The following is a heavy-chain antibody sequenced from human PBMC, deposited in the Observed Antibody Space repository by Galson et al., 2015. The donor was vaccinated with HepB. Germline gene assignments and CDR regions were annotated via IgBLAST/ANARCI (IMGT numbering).Heavy chain of an antibody. CDR2: IYPGDSDT. D-gene: IGHD3-16*02. V-gene: IGHV5-51*03. CDR3: ARNIHLGELSLISPFDY. CDR1: GYSFTSYW. Sequence: QSGAEVKKPGESLKISCKGSGYSFTSYWIGWVRQMPGKGLEWMGIIYPGDSDTRYSPSFQGQVTISADKSISTAYLQWSSLKASDTAMYYCARNIHLGELSLISPFDYWGQGTLVTVSS. J-gene: IGHJ4*02.